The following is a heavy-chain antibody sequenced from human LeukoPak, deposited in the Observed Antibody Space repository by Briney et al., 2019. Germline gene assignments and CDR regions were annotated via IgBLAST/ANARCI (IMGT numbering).Heavy chain of an antibody. Sequence: SETLSLTCTVSGGSISSYYWSLIRQPPGKGLEWIGYIYYSGSTNYNPSLKSRVTIAVDTSKNQFSLKLSSVTAADTAVYYCARDHGIMVRGASGFDDGGQGTLVTVP. D-gene: IGHD3-10*01. CDR3: ARDHGIMVRGASGFDD. J-gene: IGHJ4*02. CDR2: IYYSGST. V-gene: IGHV4-59*01. CDR1: GGSISSYY.